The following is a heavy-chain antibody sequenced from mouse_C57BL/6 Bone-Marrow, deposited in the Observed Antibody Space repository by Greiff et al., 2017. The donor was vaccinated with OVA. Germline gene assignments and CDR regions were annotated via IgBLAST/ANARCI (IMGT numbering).Heavy chain of an antibody. CDR3: ARPRIYYGNYAWFAY. Sequence: EVKLVESGGGLVKPGGSLKLSCAASGFTFSDYGMHWVRQAPEQGLEWVAYISSGSSTIYYADTVKGRFTISRDNAKNTLFLQMTSLRSEDTAMYYCARPRIYYGNYAWFAYWGQGTLVTVSA. CDR2: ISSGSSTI. D-gene: IGHD2-1*01. J-gene: IGHJ3*01. V-gene: IGHV5-17*01. CDR1: GFTFSDYG.